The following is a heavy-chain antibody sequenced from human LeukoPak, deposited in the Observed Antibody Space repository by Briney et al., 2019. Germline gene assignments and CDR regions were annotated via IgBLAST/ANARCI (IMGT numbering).Heavy chain of an antibody. CDR2: ISYDGST. D-gene: IGHD6-19*01. CDR1: GGSINSAS. J-gene: IGHJ4*02. CDR3: ARSRGDSTGWYTFDY. V-gene: IGHV4-59*01. Sequence: SETLSLTCTVSGGSINSASWSWIRQPPGKGLEWMGFISYDGSTSYNPSLGSRVTISIDTSRNQFSLDLSSVTAADTAVYYCARSRGDSTGWYTFDYWGQGTLVTVSS.